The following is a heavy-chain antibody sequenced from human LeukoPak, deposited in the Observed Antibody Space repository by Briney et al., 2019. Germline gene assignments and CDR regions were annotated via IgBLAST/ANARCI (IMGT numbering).Heavy chain of an antibody. J-gene: IGHJ4*02. CDR2: IYHSGST. CDR3: ARLGSGWYYFDY. V-gene: IGHV4-38-2*01. Sequence: SETLSLTCDVSGYSISSGYYWGWIRQPPGKGLEWIGSIYHSGSTYYNPSLKSRVTISVDTSKNQFSLKLSSVTAADTAVYYCARLGSGWYYFDYWGQGTLVTVSS. CDR1: GYSISSGYY. D-gene: IGHD6-19*01.